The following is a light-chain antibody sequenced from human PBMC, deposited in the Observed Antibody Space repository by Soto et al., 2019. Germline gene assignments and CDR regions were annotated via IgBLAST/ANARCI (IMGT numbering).Light chain of an antibody. CDR2: GAS. J-gene: IGKJ5*01. Sequence: MTQSAATLSVSPGERATLSCSTNQTVSRNLAWYQHKPGQAPSLLIYGASTRATGIPARFSGSGSGTDFTLAINRLEPDDFEVYYCQQRSDWPITFGQGTRLEIK. CDR3: QQRSDWPIT. V-gene: IGKV3-15*01. CDR1: QTVSRN.